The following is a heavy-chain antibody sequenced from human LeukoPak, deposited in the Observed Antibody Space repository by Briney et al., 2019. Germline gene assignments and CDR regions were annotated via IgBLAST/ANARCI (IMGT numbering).Heavy chain of an antibody. D-gene: IGHD3-16*01. CDR3: AREKSYYYVSFDL. V-gene: IGHV3-66*01. CDR2: IYSGGST. J-gene: IGHJ2*01. Sequence: GGSLRLSCAASEFIVSNYYMTWVHQAPGKGLEWVSVIYSGGSTYYADSVKGRFTISRDNSKNTLYLQMNSLRAEDTAVYYCAREKSYYYVSFDLWGRCTLVTCSS. CDR1: EFIVSNYY.